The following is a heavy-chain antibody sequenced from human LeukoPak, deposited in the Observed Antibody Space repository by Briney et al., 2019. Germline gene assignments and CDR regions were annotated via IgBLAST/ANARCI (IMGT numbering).Heavy chain of an antibody. CDR3: VGGVRATDY. V-gene: IGHV3-48*03. J-gene: IGHJ4*02. D-gene: IGHD1-26*01. CDR2: IIGVGSTI. Sequence: PGGSLRLSCADSGYSFADYGMSWVRQAPGKGLEWVSYIIGVGSTIYYAQSVKGRFTISRDTARSTLYLHMNSLGAEDTAVYYCVGGVRATDYWGQGTLVTVSS. CDR1: GYSFADYG.